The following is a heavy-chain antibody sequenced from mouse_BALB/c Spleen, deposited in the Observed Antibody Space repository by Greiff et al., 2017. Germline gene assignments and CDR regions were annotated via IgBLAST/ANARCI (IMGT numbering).Heavy chain of an antibody. Sequence: QVHVKQSGAELVKPGASVKLSRKASGYTFTSYYMYWVKQRPGQGLEWIGGINPSNGGTNFNEKFKSKATLTVDKSSSTAYMQLSSLTSEDSAVYYCTRYYDGYPFAYWGQGTLVTVSA. D-gene: IGHD2-3*01. J-gene: IGHJ3*01. CDR2: INPSNGGT. CDR1: GYTFTSYY. V-gene: IGHV1S81*02. CDR3: TRYYDGYPFAY.